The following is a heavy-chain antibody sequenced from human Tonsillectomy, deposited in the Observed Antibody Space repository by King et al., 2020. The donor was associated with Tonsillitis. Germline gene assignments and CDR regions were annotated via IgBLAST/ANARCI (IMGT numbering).Heavy chain of an antibody. Sequence: QLVQSGGGLVKPGGSLRLSCAASGFTFSNAWMTWVRQAPGKGLEWVGRIKSKTDGGTTDYGAPVKGRFTISRDDSKNTLFLQMNSLKTEDTPLYYCTPGGRGWFDPWGQGTLVTVSS. J-gene: IGHJ5*02. V-gene: IGHV3-15*01. D-gene: IGHD2-15*01. CDR2: IKSKTDGGTT. CDR1: GFTFSNAW. CDR3: TPGGRGWFDP.